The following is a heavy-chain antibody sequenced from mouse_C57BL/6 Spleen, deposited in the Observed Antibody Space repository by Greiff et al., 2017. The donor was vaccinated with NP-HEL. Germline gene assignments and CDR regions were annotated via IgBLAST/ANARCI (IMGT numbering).Heavy chain of an antibody. D-gene: IGHD1-1*01. Sequence: EVKLVESGGGLVKPGGSLKLSCAASGFTFSSYAMSWVRQTPEKRLEWVATISDGGSYTYYPDNVKGRFTISRDNAKNNLYLQMSHLKSEDTAMYYCARQRFITTVVAPFDYWGQGTTLTVSS. CDR2: ISDGGSYT. V-gene: IGHV5-4*03. CDR3: ARQRFITTVVAPFDY. CDR1: GFTFSSYA. J-gene: IGHJ2*01.